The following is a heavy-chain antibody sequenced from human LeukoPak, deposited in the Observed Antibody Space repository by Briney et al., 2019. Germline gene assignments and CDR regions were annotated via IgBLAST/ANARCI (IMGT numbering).Heavy chain of an antibody. J-gene: IGHJ6*03. Sequence: ASVKVSCKASGYTFTSYGISWVRQAPGQGLEWMGWISAYNGNTNYAQKLQGRVTMTTDTSTSTAYMELRSLRSDDTAVYYCASVYSSSHYYYYYYMDVWGKGTTVTVSS. CDR1: GYTFTSYG. D-gene: IGHD6-6*01. CDR2: ISAYNGNT. CDR3: ASVYSSSHYYYYYYMDV. V-gene: IGHV1-18*01.